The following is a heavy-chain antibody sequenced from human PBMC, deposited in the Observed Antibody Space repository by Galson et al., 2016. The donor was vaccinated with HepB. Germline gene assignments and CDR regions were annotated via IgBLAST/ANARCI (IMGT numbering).Heavy chain of an antibody. CDR3: ARQPSCSGGSCYLDWFDP. V-gene: IGHV4-39*01. J-gene: IGHJ5*02. D-gene: IGHD2-15*01. CDR2: IHYSGST. Sequence: ETLSLTCSVPDGLISDRNHYWAWIRQPPGKGLEWIANIHYSGSTYYNPSLKSRVTISVDTSRNQFSLKLNSVTAADTAVYYCARQPSCSGGSCYLDWFDPWGQGTPVTVSS. CDR1: DGLISDRNHY.